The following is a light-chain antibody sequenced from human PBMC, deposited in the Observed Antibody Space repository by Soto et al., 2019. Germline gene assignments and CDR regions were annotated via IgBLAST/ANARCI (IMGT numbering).Light chain of an antibody. CDR1: QIINTY. J-gene: IGKJ1*01. V-gene: IGKV1-39*01. CDR2: GAS. CDR3: QQSSSTPWT. Sequence: DIQLTQSPSSLSASVGDRVTITCRASQIINTYLHWYQHRPGKAPKLLISGASTLQSGVPSRFSGSGSGTDFTLTISSLQREDFATYYCQQSSSTPWTFGQGTKVEI.